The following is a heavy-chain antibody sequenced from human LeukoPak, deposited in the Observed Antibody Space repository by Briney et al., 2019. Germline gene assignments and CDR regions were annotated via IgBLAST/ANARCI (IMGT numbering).Heavy chain of an antibody. Sequence: SVKVSCKASGGTFSSYAISWVRQAPGQGLEWMGRIIPILRIANYALKIQGRVTITADKSTSTAYMELSSLRSEDTAVYYCARGTYYYDSSGYPLGYWGQGTLVTVSS. CDR3: ARGTYYYDSSGYPLGY. J-gene: IGHJ4*02. V-gene: IGHV1-69*04. D-gene: IGHD3-22*01. CDR2: IIPILRIA. CDR1: GGTFSSYA.